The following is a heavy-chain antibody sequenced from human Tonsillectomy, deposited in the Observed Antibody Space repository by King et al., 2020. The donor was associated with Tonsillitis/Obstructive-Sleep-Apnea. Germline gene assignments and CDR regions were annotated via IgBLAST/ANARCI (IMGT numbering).Heavy chain of an antibody. V-gene: IGHV3-43*02. Sequence: VQLVESGGGVVQPGGSLRLSCAASGFTFDGYAIHWVRQAPGKGLEWVSLISGDGGSTYYADSVKGRFTISRDNSKNSLYLQMNSLRTEDTALYYCAKDIGQSVAGDEYFQHWGQGTLVTVSS. J-gene: IGHJ1*01. CDR2: ISGDGGST. CDR3: AKDIGQSVAGDEYFQH. CDR1: GFTFDGYA. D-gene: IGHD6-19*01.